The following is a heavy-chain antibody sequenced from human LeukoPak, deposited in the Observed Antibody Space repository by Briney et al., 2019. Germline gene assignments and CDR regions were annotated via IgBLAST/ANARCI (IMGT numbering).Heavy chain of an antibody. CDR3: ARHASVDGNWPRPLDY. V-gene: IGHV4-39*01. Sequence: SETLSLTCTVSGGSISSSPYYWGWIRQPPGKGLEWIGNIYYSGSTYYNPSLKTRVTISVDTSKNQFSLKLTSVTAADTAVYYCARHASVDGNWPRPLDYWGQGSLVTVSS. D-gene: IGHD6-19*01. J-gene: IGHJ4*02. CDR2: IYYSGST. CDR1: GGSISSSPYY.